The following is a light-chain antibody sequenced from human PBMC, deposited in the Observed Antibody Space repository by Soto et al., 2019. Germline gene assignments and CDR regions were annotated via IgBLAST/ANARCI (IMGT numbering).Light chain of an antibody. CDR1: SSNIGAGYD. CDR3: QSYDSSLSGSVV. Sequence: QSVLTQPPSVSGAPGQRVTISCTGSSSNIGAGYDVHWYQQLPGTAPKLLIYGNSNRPSGVPDRFSGSKSGTSASLAITGLHADDEADYYCQSYDSSLSGSVVFGGGTKLTVL. V-gene: IGLV1-40*01. J-gene: IGLJ3*02. CDR2: GNS.